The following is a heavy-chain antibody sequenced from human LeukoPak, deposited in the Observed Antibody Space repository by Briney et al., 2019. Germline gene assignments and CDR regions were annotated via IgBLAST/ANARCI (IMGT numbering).Heavy chain of an antibody. CDR2: ISSSSSTI. V-gene: IGHV3-48*01. CDR3: AKDGAMAAAGYYFDY. CDR1: GFTFSSYS. D-gene: IGHD6-13*01. J-gene: IGHJ4*02. Sequence: GGSLRLSCAASGFTFSSYSMNWVRQAPGKGLEWVSYISSSSSTIYYAGSVKGRFTISRDNAQNSLYLQMNSLRTEDTAVYYCAKDGAMAAAGYYFDYWGQGTPVTVSS.